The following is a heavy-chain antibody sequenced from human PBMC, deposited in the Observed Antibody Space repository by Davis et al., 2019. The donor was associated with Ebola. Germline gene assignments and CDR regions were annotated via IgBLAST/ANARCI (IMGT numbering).Heavy chain of an antibody. CDR3: ARVRVPAAAWGY. CDR1: GGTFSSYA. D-gene: IGHD2-2*01. CDR2: ISAYNGNT. J-gene: IGHJ4*02. V-gene: IGHV1-18*01. Sequence: ASVKVSCKASGGTFSSYAMHWVRQAPGQRLEWMRWISAYNGNTNYAQKLQGRVTMTTDTSTSTAYMELRSLRSDDTAVYYCARVRVPAAAWGYWGQGTLVTVSS.